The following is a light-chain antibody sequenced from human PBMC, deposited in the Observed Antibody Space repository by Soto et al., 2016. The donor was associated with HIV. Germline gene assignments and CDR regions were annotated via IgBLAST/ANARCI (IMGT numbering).Light chain of an antibody. CDR2: KAS. J-gene: IGKJ1*01. Sequence: DIQMTQSPSTLSASVGDRVAITCRANQTISKWLAWFQQKPGKAPQLLLYKASSLETGVPSRFRGSGSGTEFTLIINNPQPEDFANYYCQQYNGYPWTFGHGTKVEIK. V-gene: IGKV1-5*03. CDR1: QTISKW. CDR3: QQYNGYPWT.